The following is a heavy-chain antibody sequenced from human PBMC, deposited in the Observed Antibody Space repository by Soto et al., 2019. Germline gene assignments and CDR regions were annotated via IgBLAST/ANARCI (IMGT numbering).Heavy chain of an antibody. Sequence: SETLSLTCVVSNFSISSGYYWGWIRQSPGKGLEWIASIYRSGTTSYNPSLKSRVTISVDPSKNQFSLMLTAVTAADTAVYYCARTHSGSYYSVFNYWGRGALVPVSP. CDR3: ARTHSGSYYSVFNY. J-gene: IGHJ4*02. V-gene: IGHV4-38-2*01. CDR2: IYRSGTT. CDR1: NFSISSGYY. D-gene: IGHD1-26*01.